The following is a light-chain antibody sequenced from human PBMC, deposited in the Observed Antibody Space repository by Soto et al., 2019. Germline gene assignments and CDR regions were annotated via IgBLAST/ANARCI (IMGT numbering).Light chain of an antibody. V-gene: IGKV3-15*01. CDR3: QQYNNWPPAT. J-gene: IGKJ1*01. Sequence: EMVMTQSPATLSVSPGESATRSCRDSQTIVNNLAWYQQKRGQAPRLLMYGVSTRATGVPARFSGSGSGTEFTLTISSLQSEDFAVYYCQQYNNWPPATFGQGTKVEIK. CDR1: QTIVNN. CDR2: GVS.